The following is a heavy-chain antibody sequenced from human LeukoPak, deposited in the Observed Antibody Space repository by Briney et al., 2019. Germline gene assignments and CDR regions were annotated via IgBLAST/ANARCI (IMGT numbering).Heavy chain of an antibody. CDR2: ISSSGSTI. Sequence: GGSLRLSCAGSGFTFSSYWMSWIRQAPGKGLEWVSYISSSGSTIYYADSVKGRFTISRDNAKNSLYLQMNSLRAEDTAVYYCARGTRGFNDPVPFDYWGQGTLVTVSS. CDR3: ARGTRGFNDPVPFDY. D-gene: IGHD1-1*01. CDR1: GFTFSSYW. V-gene: IGHV3-11*01. J-gene: IGHJ4*02.